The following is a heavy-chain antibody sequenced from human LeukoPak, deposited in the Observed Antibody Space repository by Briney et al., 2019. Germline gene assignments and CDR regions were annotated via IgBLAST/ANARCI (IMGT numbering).Heavy chain of an antibody. V-gene: IGHV3-23*01. D-gene: IGHD3-10*02. Sequence: GGPLRLSCAASGFAFSTYAMTWVRQAPGQGLEWVSSISGSGSGTYYADSVKGRFTISRDNAKNSLYLQMNSLRAEDTAVYYCAELGITMIGGVWGKGTTVTISS. CDR3: AELGITMIGGV. CDR1: GFAFSTYA. CDR2: ISGSGSGT. J-gene: IGHJ6*04.